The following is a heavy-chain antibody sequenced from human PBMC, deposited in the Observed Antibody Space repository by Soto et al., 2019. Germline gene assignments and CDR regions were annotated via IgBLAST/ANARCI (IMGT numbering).Heavy chain of an antibody. D-gene: IGHD3-16*01. Sequence: EVQLVESGGGLVKPGGSQRLSCAASGFTLSSYSMNWVRQAPGKGLEWVSSISSSSSYIYYADSVKGRFTISRDNAKNSLYLQMNSLRAEDTAVYYCARDWGGEGTFDYWGQGTLVTVSS. V-gene: IGHV3-21*01. CDR3: ARDWGGEGTFDY. CDR1: GFTLSSYS. CDR2: ISSSSSYI. J-gene: IGHJ4*02.